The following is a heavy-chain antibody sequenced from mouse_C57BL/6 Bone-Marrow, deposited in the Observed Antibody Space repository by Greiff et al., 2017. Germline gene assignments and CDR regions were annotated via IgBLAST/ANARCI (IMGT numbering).Heavy chain of an antibody. Sequence: LQESGPELVKPGASVKISCKASGYAFSSSWMNWVKQRPGKGLEWIGRIYPGDGDTNYNGKFKGKATLTADKSSSTAYMQLSSLTSEDSAVYFCARPTTVVGAMDYWGQGTSVTVSS. CDR2: IYPGDGDT. J-gene: IGHJ4*01. CDR1: GYAFSSSW. CDR3: ARPTTVVGAMDY. V-gene: IGHV1-82*01. D-gene: IGHD1-1*01.